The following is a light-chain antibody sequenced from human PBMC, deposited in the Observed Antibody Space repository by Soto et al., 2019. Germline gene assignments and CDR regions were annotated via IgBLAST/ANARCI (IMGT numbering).Light chain of an antibody. V-gene: IGKV1-6*01. CDR2: AAS. Sequence: AIQVTQSPSSLSASVVDRVTITCRASQGIRNDLGWYQQKPGKAPKLLIYAASSLQSGVPSRFSGSGSGTDFTLTIRSLQPEDFATYYCQQFDNYPITFGQGTRLEIK. CDR3: QQFDNYPIT. CDR1: QGIRND. J-gene: IGKJ5*01.